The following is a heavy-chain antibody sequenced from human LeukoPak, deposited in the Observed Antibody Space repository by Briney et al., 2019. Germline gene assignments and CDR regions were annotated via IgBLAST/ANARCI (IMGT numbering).Heavy chain of an antibody. D-gene: IGHD6-13*01. CDR3: AREGQDSSWYFYYYYYMDV. J-gene: IGHJ6*03. Sequence: GASVKVSCKASGYTFTSYGISWVRQAPGQGLEWMGWISAYNGNTNYAQKLQGRVTMTTDTSTSTAYMELRSLRSDDTAVYYCAREGQDSSWYFYYYYYMDVWGKGTTVTVSS. CDR1: GYTFTSYG. V-gene: IGHV1-18*01. CDR2: ISAYNGNT.